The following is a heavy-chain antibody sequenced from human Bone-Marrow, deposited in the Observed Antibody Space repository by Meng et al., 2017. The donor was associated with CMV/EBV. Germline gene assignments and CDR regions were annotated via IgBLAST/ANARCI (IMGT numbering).Heavy chain of an antibody. V-gene: IGHV3-30*04. J-gene: IGHJ6*01. CDR2: ISYDGSNK. Sequence: GESLKISCAASGFTFSSYAMHWVRQAPGKGLEWVAVISYDGSNKYYADSVKGRFTISRDNSKNTLYLQMNSLRAEDTAVYYCARGFYLYRGGRFITGTTSHGMDVWGPGTTVTCSS. CDR3: ARGFYLYRGGRFITGTTSHGMDV. D-gene: IGHD1-7*01. CDR1: GFTFSSYA.